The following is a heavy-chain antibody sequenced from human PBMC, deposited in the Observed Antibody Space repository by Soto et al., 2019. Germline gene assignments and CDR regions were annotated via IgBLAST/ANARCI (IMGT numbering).Heavy chain of an antibody. J-gene: IGHJ2*01. CDR3: ARDNEYSSSSSTYWYFDL. V-gene: IGHV3-11*06. Sequence: QVQLVETGGGLVKPGGSLRLSCAASGFTFSDYYMSWIRQAPGKGLEWISFISSSSTYTKYADSVKGRFTISRDNAKNSLYLLLNSLRAEDTAVYYCARDNEYSSSSSTYWYFDLWGRGSLVTVSS. D-gene: IGHD6-6*01. CDR2: ISSSSTYT. CDR1: GFTFSDYY.